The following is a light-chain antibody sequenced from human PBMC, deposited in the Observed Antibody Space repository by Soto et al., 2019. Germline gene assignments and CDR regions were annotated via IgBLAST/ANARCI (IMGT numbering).Light chain of an antibody. J-gene: IGKJ1*01. Sequence: EIVMTQSPAALSVSTGDRATLSCKASQTVNTNLAWYQQKPGQAPRLLIYGASTRATGIPARFSGSGSGTEFTLTISSLQSEDFAVYYCQQYDNWPPWTFGQGTKVEIK. V-gene: IGKV3-15*01. CDR2: GAS. CDR3: QQYDNWPPWT. CDR1: QTVNTN.